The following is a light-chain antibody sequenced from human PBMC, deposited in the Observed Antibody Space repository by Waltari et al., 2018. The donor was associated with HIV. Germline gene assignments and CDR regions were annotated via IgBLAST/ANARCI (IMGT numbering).Light chain of an antibody. CDR2: DAS. CDR3: QQRSNWPPWT. CDR1: QSVSRY. Sequence: EIGLSQSPATPSLSPGERATLSCRTSQSVSRYLACYQQKPGQAPRLLIYDASNRATGIPARFSGSGSGTDFTLTISSLEPEDFAVYYCQQRSNWPPWTFGQGTKVEIK. J-gene: IGKJ1*01. V-gene: IGKV3-11*01.